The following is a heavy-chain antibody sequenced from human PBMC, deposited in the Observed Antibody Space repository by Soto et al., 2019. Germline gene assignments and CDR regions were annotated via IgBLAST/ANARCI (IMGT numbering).Heavy chain of an antibody. D-gene: IGHD3-10*01. CDR1: GFTFSSYA. CDR2: ISGSGGST. J-gene: IGHJ5*02. CDR3: AKDQDSYGSGAQDWFDP. V-gene: IGHV3-23*01. Sequence: GGSLRLSCAASGFTFSSYAMSWVRQAPGKGLEWVSAISGSGGSTYYADSVKGRFTISRDNSKNTLYLQMNSLRVEDTAVYYCAKDQDSYGSGAQDWFDPWGQGTLVTVSS.